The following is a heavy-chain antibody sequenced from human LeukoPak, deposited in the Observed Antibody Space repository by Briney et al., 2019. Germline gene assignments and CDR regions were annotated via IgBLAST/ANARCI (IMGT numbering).Heavy chain of an antibody. J-gene: IGHJ4*02. V-gene: IGHV3-23*01. CDR2: ISGSGMTT. Sequence: PGGSLRLSCAASGFIFGTYAMTWVRQAPGKGLEWVSAISGSGMTTNYADSVKGRFTISRDNSKNTLYLQVTSLRAEDTAVYYCAKDRGNSYGHFDNWGQGTLVTVSS. CDR3: AKDRGNSYGHFDN. CDR1: GFIFGTYA. D-gene: IGHD5-18*01.